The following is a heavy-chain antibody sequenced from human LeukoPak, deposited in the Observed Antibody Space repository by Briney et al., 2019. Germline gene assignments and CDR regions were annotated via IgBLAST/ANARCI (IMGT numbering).Heavy chain of an antibody. D-gene: IGHD6-13*01. V-gene: IGHV1-18*01. Sequence: GASVKVSCKASGYTFTSYGISWVRQAPGQGLEWMGWISAYNGNTNYAQKLQGRVTMTTDTSTSTAYMELRSLRSDDTAVYYCARGGLVGLSIAAAGTALPDFPNWFDPWGQGTLVTVSS. CDR1: GYTFTSYG. J-gene: IGHJ5*02. CDR3: ARGGLVGLSIAAAGTALPDFPNWFDP. CDR2: ISAYNGNT.